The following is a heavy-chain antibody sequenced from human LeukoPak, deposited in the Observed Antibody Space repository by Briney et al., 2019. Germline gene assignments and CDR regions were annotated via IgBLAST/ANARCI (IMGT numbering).Heavy chain of an antibody. CDR3: ARGRVDYSSPLTYFDY. V-gene: IGHV3-23*01. Sequence: GGSLRLSCAASGFTFSSYAMSWVRQAPGKGLEWVSGISGSGVGTYYADSVKGRFTISRDSSKNTLYLQMNSLRAEDTALYYCARGRVDYSSPLTYFDYWGQGTLVTVS. CDR2: ISGSGVGT. CDR1: GFTFSSYA. D-gene: IGHD6-6*01. J-gene: IGHJ4*02.